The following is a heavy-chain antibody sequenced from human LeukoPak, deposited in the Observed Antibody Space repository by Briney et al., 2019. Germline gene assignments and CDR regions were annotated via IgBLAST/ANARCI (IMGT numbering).Heavy chain of an antibody. J-gene: IGHJ6*03. D-gene: IGHD3-10*01. CDR1: GYTFTGYY. Sequence: VASVKVSCKASGYTFTGYYMHWVRQAPGQGLEWMGWINPNSGGTNYAQKLQGRVTITADESTSTAYMELSSLRSEDTAVYYCARDLTDHYYGRDYYYYMDVWGKGTTVTISS. CDR3: ARDLTDHYYGRDYYYYMDV. CDR2: INPNSGGT. V-gene: IGHV1-2*02.